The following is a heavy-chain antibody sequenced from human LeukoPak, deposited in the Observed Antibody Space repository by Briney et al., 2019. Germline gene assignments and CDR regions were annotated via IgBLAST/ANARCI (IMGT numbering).Heavy chain of an antibody. CDR1: GYTFTGYY. CDR2: INPNSGGT. V-gene: IGHV1-2*06. D-gene: IGHD1-26*01. Sequence: ASVKVSCKASGYTFTGYYMHWLRQAPGQGLEWMGRINPNSGGTNYAQKFQGRVTMTRDTSISTAYMELSRLRSDDTAVYYCAREGREWEPPFQHRGQGTLVTVSS. J-gene: IGHJ1*01. CDR3: AREGREWEPPFQH.